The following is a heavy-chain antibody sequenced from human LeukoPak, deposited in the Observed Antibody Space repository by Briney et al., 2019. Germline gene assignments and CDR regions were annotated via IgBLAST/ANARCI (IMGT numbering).Heavy chain of an antibody. CDR2: IYGDHDK. CDR3: ALQSGY. V-gene: IGHV2-5*02. J-gene: IGHJ1*01. D-gene: IGHD5-12*01. Sequence: SGPTLVNPTQTLTLTCTFSGCSLTTGRAGVGWVRQPPGKAPEWLALIYGDHDKRYSPSLQSRLTIARDTSKNQLVLTMTNMDPIDTATYYCALQSGYWGPGILVTVSS. CDR1: GCSLTTGRAG.